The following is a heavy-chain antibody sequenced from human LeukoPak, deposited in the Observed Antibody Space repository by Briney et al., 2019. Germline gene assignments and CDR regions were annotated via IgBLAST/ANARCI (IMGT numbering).Heavy chain of an antibody. J-gene: IGHJ4*02. Sequence: SVKVSCKASGGTFSSYAISWVRQAPGQGLEWMGGIIPIFGTANYAQKFQGRVTITADESTSTAYMELSSLRSEDTAVYYCARIWCSTSCYPDYWGQGTLVTVSS. V-gene: IGHV1-69*13. D-gene: IGHD2-2*01. CDR1: GGTFSSYA. CDR2: IIPIFGTA. CDR3: ARIWCSTSCYPDY.